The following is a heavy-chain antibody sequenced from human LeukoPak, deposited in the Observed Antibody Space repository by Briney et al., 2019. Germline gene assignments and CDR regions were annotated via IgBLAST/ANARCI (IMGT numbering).Heavy chain of an antibody. Sequence: GGSLSLSCAASGLTFSNYAMSWFRQAPGKGLEWVSGITSGFTPHYADSVKGRFTISRDNSKNTFHLQMNSLRAEDTAVYYCGKDYSDSRVGDVFFEYWGQGTLVTVSS. J-gene: IGHJ4*02. V-gene: IGHV3-23*01. CDR2: ITSGFTP. D-gene: IGHD1-26*01. CDR3: GKDYSDSRVGDVFFEY. CDR1: GLTFSNYA.